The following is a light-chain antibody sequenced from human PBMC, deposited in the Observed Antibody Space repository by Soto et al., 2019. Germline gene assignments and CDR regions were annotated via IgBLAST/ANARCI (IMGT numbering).Light chain of an antibody. J-gene: IGKJ2*01. CDR2: GAS. CDR1: QSVSSSY. V-gene: IGKV3-20*01. CDR3: QQYGSSPYT. Sequence: EIVLTQSPGTLSLSPGERATLSCRASQSVSSSYFAWYQQKPGQAPRLLIYGASSRATGIPDRFSGSGSGKDFTLTSSRLEHEDFAVYYCQQYGSSPYTFGQGTKLEIK.